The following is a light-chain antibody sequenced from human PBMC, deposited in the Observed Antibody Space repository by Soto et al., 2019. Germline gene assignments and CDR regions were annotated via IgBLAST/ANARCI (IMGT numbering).Light chain of an antibody. J-gene: IGLJ1*01. CDR2: DVS. Sequence: QSALTQPASVSGSPGQSITISCTGTSSDVGGYNFVSWYQQHPGKAPKLIIYDVSNRPSGVSNRFSGSKSGNTASLTISGLQAEDEADYYCNSYTSGTTLVFFGTGTKVTVL. CDR1: SSDVGGYNF. V-gene: IGLV2-14*03. CDR3: NSYTSGTTLVF.